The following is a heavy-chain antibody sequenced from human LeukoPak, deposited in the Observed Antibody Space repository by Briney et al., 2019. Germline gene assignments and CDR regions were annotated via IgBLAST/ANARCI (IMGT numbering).Heavy chain of an antibody. CDR3: TTAPVATINGGLFDY. V-gene: IGHV3-30-3*01. CDR2: ISYDGSNK. Sequence: GGSLRLSCAASGFTFSSYAMHWVRQAPGKGLEWVAVISYDGSNKYYADSVKGRFTISRDNSKNTLYLQMNSLKTEDTAVYYCTTAPVATINGGLFDYWGQGTLVTVSS. D-gene: IGHD5-12*01. J-gene: IGHJ4*02. CDR1: GFTFSSYA.